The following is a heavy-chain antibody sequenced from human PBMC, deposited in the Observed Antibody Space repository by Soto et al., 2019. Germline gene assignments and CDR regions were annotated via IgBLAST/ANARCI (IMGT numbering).Heavy chain of an antibody. CDR3: ARRRIYNGYDS. CDR2: IYWDDDQ. J-gene: IGHJ4*02. CDR1: GFSLSTSGVG. Sequence: KESGPTLVKPTQTLTLTCTFSGFSLSTSGVGVGWIRQPPGKALEWLAVIYWDDDQRYSPSLKNRLTITKDTSKNQVVLAMTDMDPVDTGTYYCARRRIYNGYDSWGQGTLVTVSS. V-gene: IGHV2-5*02. D-gene: IGHD5-12*01.